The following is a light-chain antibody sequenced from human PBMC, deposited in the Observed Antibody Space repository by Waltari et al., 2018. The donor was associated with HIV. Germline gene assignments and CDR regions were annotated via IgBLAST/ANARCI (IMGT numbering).Light chain of an antibody. CDR1: SSNIGNNV. CDR3: GTWDSSLSSYV. Sequence: QSVLTQPPSMSAAPGERVTISCSGSSSNIGNNVVSWYQQLPGTAPTLLIYGHGSPPSGVPDRFSGSKSGTSATLGITGLQTGDEADYYCGTWDSSLSSYVFGTGTKVTVL. CDR2: GHG. J-gene: IGLJ1*01. V-gene: IGLV1-51*01.